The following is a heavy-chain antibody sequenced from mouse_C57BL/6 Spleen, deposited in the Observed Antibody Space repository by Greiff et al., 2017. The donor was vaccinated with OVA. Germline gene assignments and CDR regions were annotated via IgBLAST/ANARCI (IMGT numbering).Heavy chain of an antibody. D-gene: IGHD1-1*01. Sequence: VQLKESGAELVKPGASVKLSCTASGFNIKDYYMHWVKQRTEQGLEWIGRIDPEDGETKYAPKFQGKATITADTSSNTAYLQLSSLTSEDTAVYYCATLDGSSYSFAYWGQGTLVTVSA. CDR2: IDPEDGET. CDR1: GFNIKDYY. CDR3: ATLDGSSYSFAY. J-gene: IGHJ3*01. V-gene: IGHV14-2*01.